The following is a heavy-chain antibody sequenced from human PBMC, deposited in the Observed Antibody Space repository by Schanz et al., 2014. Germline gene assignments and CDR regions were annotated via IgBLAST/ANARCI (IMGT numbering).Heavy chain of an antibody. V-gene: IGHV3-23*04. CDR3: AKGRFGELSAFDI. J-gene: IGHJ3*02. CDR1: GFTFSSYA. Sequence: EVQLVESGGGWVQPGGSLRLSCAASGFTFSSYAMSWVRQAPGKGLEWVSSISSGGNPYYANSVKGRFTISRDNSKNTVYLQMNSLRPGDTAVYYCAKGRFGELSAFDIWGQGALVTVSS. D-gene: IGHD3-10*01. CDR2: ISSGGNP.